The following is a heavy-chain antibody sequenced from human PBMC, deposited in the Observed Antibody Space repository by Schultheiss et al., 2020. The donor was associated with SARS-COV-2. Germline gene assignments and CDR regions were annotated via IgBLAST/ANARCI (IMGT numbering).Heavy chain of an antibody. CDR1: GGTFSSYA. CDR3: ASAASGGRSSGWFQVAFDI. CDR2: IIPIFGIA. J-gene: IGHJ3*02. V-gene: IGHV1-69*04. Sequence: KISCKASGGTFSSYAISWVRQAPGQGLEWMGRIIPIFGIANYAQKFQGRVTITADKSTSTAYMELSSLRSEDTAVYYCASAASGGRSSGWFQVAFDIWGQGTMVTVSS. D-gene: IGHD6-19*01.